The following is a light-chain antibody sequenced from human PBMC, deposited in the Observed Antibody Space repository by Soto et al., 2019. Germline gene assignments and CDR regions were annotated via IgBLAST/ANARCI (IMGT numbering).Light chain of an antibody. CDR2: HAS. CDR1: QSISNW. Sequence: DIQMSQSPSTLPAAVGDGVSMTCRASQSISNWLAWYQQKPGTAPKLLIYHASTLESGVPSRFSGSGSGTEFTLTINSLQPDDFATYYCQQYHIYSGKFGQGTKVDIK. CDR3: QQYHIYSGK. V-gene: IGKV1-5*01. J-gene: IGKJ1*01.